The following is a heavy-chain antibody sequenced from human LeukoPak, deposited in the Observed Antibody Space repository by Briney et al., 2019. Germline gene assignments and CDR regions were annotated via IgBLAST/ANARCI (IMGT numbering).Heavy chain of an antibody. D-gene: IGHD3-9*01. CDR3: ARESGYDILTGYYNEDY. Sequence: GGSLRLSCAASGFTFSSYSMNWVRQAPGKGLEWVSYISSSSTIYYADSVKGRFTISRDNAKNSLYLQMNSLRAGDTAVYYCARESGYDILTGYYNEDYWGQGTLVTVSS. J-gene: IGHJ4*02. V-gene: IGHV3-48*04. CDR2: ISSSSTI. CDR1: GFTFSSYS.